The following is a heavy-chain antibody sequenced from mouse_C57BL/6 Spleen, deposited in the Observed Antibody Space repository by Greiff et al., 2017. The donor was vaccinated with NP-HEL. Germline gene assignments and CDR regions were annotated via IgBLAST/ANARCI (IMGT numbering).Heavy chain of an antibody. CDR2: INPGSGGT. Sequence: VQLQQSGAELVRPGTSVKVSCKASGYAFTNYLIEWVKQRPGQGLEWIGVINPGSGGTNYNEKFKGKATLTADKSSSTAYMQLSSLTSEDPAVYFCAREYYGSSYLFAYWGQGTLVTVSA. CDR1: GYAFTNYL. J-gene: IGHJ3*01. CDR3: AREYYGSSYLFAY. D-gene: IGHD1-1*01. V-gene: IGHV1-54*01.